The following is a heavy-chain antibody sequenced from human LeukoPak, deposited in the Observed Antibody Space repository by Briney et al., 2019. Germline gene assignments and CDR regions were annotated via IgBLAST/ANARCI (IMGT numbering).Heavy chain of an antibody. D-gene: IGHD3-3*01. CDR2: INPNSGGT. J-gene: IGHJ3*02. Sequence: ASVKVSCKASGYTFTCYYMHWVGQAPGQGLEWMGWINPNSGGTNYAQKFQGRVTMTRDTSISTAYMELSRLRSDDTAVYYCARRFLEWSYAFDIWGQGTMVTVSS. CDR1: GYTFTCYY. V-gene: IGHV1-2*02. CDR3: ARRFLEWSYAFDI.